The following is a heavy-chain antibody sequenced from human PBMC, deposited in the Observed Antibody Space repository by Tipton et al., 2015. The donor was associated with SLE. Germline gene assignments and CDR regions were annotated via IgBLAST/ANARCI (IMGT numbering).Heavy chain of an antibody. Sequence: QVQLVQSGPEVKKPGSSVKVSCKTSIGSFRAYTIYWMRQAPGQGLEWVGTIKPVFDTANYAQMFQGRVTITADKSTSTAYMDLRSLTSDDTAVYYCAREPYLLRGGFDIWGQGTMVTVSS. J-gene: IGHJ3*02. CDR2: IKPVFDTA. D-gene: IGHD2/OR15-2a*01. V-gene: IGHV1-69*06. CDR3: AREPYLLRGGFDI. CDR1: IGSFRAYT.